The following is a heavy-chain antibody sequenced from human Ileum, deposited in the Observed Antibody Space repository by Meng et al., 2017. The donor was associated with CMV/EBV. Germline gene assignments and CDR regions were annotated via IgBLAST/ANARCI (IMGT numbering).Heavy chain of an antibody. V-gene: IGHV4-30-4*08. D-gene: IGHD2-15*01. CDR3: VRQVVAASFDY. CDR2: IYYSGSP. CDR1: CCSITSANYY. Sequence: QVPTNEYGTGPTMPTHTLSTTCPVSCCSITSANYYWSWIRQPPGRGLEWIGYIYYSGSPYYKPSLKSRVTISLDTSKNQFSLNLRSVTATDSAVYYCVRQVVAASFDYWGQGALVTVSS. J-gene: IGHJ4*02.